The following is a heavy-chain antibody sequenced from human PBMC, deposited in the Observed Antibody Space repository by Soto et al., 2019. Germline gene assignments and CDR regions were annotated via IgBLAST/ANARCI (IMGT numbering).Heavy chain of an antibody. CDR2: ISAYNGNT. V-gene: IGHV1-18*01. J-gene: IGHJ6*03. CDR1: GYTFTSYG. Sequence: ASVKVSCKASGYTFTSYGISWVRQAPGQGLEWMGWISAYNGNTNYAQKLQGRVTMATDTSTSTAYMELRSLRSDDTAVYYCARDNALIWKRDLKVLRYYYYMDVWCKGNTVTVS. CDR3: ARDNALIWKRDLKVLRYYYYMDV. D-gene: IGHD1-1*01.